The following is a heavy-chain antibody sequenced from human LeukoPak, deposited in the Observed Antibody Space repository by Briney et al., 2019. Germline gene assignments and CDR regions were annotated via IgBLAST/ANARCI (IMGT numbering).Heavy chain of an antibody. D-gene: IGHD3-22*01. J-gene: IGHJ6*03. V-gene: IGHV1-18*01. CDR1: GYTFTSYG. CDR3: ASGTYDSSGYYSYYYYMDV. Sequence: GASVKVSCKASGYTFTSYGISWVRQAPGQGLEWMGWISAYNGNTNYAQKLQGRVTMTTDTSTSTAYMELRSLRSDEPAVYYCASGTYDSSGYYSYYYYMDVWGKGTTVTVSS. CDR2: ISAYNGNT.